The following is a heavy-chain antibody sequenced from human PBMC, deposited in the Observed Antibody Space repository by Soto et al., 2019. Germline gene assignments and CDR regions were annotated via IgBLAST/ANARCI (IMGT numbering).Heavy chain of an antibody. CDR1: GGSIISGEHY. CDR2: IYYSGIT. CDR3: AKDPVVGTRRALDI. J-gene: IGHJ3*02. V-gene: IGHV4-30-4*01. D-gene: IGHD1-26*01. Sequence: SETLSLTCTVSGGSIISGEHYWSWIRQPPGKGLEWIGFIYYSGITDYNPSLKSRVAISIDTSKNQFSLNLSSVTAEDTAVYYCAKDPVVGTRRALDIWGQGTMVTVSS.